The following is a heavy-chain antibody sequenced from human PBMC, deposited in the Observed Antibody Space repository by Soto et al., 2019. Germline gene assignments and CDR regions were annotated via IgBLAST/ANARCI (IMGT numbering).Heavy chain of an antibody. D-gene: IGHD5-18*01. CDR1: GYTFYSHS. J-gene: IGHJ6*02. CDR2: INADYGNT. CDR3: ARCIQGDYYYGMDV. Sequence: ASVKVSCKASGYTFYSHSISWVRQAPGQGLEWMGRINADYGNTQYAQKFRGRVTMTTDTSTTTVYMELTNLRSDDTAVYYCARCIQGDYYYGMDVWGQGTMVTV. V-gene: IGHV1-18*01.